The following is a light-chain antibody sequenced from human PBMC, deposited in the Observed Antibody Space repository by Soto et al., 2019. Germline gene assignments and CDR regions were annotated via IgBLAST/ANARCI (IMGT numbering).Light chain of an antibody. CDR3: QQYNNWPPPLT. CDR1: QSVSSN. J-gene: IGKJ4*01. V-gene: IGKV3-15*01. CDR2: GAS. Sequence: EIVMTQSPATLSVSPGERATLSCRASQSVSSNLAWYQQKPGQAPRLLIYGASTRATGIPARFSGSGSGTAFTLTISGLQSEDFAVYYCQQYNNWPPPLTFGGGTKVEIK.